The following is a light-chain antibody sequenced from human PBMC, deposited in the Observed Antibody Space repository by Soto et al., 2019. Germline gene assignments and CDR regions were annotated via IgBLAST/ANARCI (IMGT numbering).Light chain of an antibody. CDR1: QDIRRD. J-gene: IGKJ1*01. V-gene: IGKV1-6*01. CDR2: GAS. Sequence: AIQMTQSPSSQSASIGDRVTITCRASQDIRRDLGWYQQKPGKAPNLLIYGASTLQTGVPSRFSGSGSGTDFALTISSLQPEDFATYYCLQEHNYPRTFGQGTKVDIK. CDR3: LQEHNYPRT.